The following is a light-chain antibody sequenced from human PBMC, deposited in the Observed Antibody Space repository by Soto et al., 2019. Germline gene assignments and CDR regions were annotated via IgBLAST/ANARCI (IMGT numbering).Light chain of an antibody. J-gene: IGKJ1*01. CDR2: GAS. CDR3: QQYSSSWT. CDR1: QSVSSSY. Sequence: EIVLTQSPGTLSLSPGERATFSCRASQSVSSSYIAWYQQKRGQAPRRLIYGASIRATGIPDRFSGSGSGTDFTLTISRLEPEDFALYYCQQYSSSWTFGQGTKVDIK. V-gene: IGKV3-20*01.